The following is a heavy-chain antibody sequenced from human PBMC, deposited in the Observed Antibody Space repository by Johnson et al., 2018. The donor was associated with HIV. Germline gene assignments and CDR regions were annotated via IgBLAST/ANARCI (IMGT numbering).Heavy chain of an antibody. CDR1: GFTFSSYA. J-gene: IGHJ3*02. V-gene: IGHV3-23*04. CDR2: ISGSGGST. Sequence: VQLVESGGGLVQPGRSLRLSCAASGFTFSSYAMSWVRQAPGKGLEWVSAISGSGGSTYYADSVKGRFTISRDNSKNTLYLQMTSLTAEDTAVFSCVRGEEGAFDIWGQGTMVTVSS. CDR3: VRGEEGAFDI.